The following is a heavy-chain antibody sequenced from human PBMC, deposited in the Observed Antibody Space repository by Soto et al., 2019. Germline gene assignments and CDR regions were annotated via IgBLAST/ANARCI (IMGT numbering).Heavy chain of an antibody. V-gene: IGHV5-51*01. J-gene: IGHJ6*02. CDR2: IYPGDSDT. Sequence: ESLKISCKGSGYSFTSYWIGWVRQMPGKGLEWMGIIYPGDSDTRYSPSFQGQVTISADKSISTAYLQWSSLKASDTAMYYCARHLRAAAGYYYYYYGMDVWGQGTTVTVSS. D-gene: IGHD6-13*01. CDR3: ARHLRAAAGYYYYYYGMDV. CDR1: GYSFTSYW.